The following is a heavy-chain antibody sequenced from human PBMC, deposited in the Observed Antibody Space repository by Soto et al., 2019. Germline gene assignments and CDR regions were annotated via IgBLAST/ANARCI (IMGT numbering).Heavy chain of an antibody. V-gene: IGHV3-7*01. D-gene: IGHD6-19*01. CDR2: IKQDGSEK. CDR3: ARGTGAAVAADY. CDR1: GFTFSSYW. J-gene: IGHJ4*02. Sequence: EVQLVESGGGLVQPGGSLRLSCAASGFTFSSYWMSWVRQAPGKGLEWVANIKQDGSEKFYVDSVKGRFTISRDNAKNSLDQQMNSLRAEYTAVYYWARGTGAAVAADYWGQGTLVTVSS.